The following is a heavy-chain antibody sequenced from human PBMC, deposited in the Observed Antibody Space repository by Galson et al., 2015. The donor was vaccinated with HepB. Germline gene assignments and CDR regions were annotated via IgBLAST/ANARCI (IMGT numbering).Heavy chain of an antibody. V-gene: IGHV3-30-3*01. CDR2: ISYDGSNK. D-gene: IGHD3-22*01. J-gene: IGHJ4*02. Sequence: SLRLSCAASGFTFRSYDMHWVRQAPGKGLEWVSIISYDGSNKYYADSVKGRFTISRDNSKNTLYLQMKSLRAEDTAVYYCARDGYYEGSGYRSAYLDYWGQGTLVTVSS. CDR1: GFTFRSYD. CDR3: ARDGYYEGSGYRSAYLDY.